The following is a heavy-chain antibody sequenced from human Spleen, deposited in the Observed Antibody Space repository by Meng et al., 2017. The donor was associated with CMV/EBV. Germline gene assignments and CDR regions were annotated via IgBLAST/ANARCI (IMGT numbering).Heavy chain of an antibody. CDR3: ATTASSGISDYFDY. J-gene: IGHJ4*02. D-gene: IGHD6-19*01. CDR1: GFTFSSYA. Sequence: QVERGESGGGVVQPGRSLRLSCAASGFTFSSYAMHWVRQAPGKGLEWVAVISYDGSNKYYADSVKGRFTISRDNSKNTLYLQMNSLRAEDTAVYYCATTASSGISDYFDYWGQGTLVTVSS. V-gene: IGHV3-30-3*01. CDR2: ISYDGSNK.